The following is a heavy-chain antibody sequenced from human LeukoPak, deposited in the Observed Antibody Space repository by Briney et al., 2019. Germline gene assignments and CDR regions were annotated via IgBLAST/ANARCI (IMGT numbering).Heavy chain of an antibody. CDR3: ARAGIAAALYYYYMDV. Sequence: GGSLRLSCAASGFTFSSYSMNWVRQAPGKGLEWVSSISSSSSYIYYADSVKGRFTISRDNAKNSLYLQMNSLRAEDTAVYYCARAGIAAALYYYYMDVWGKGTTVTVSS. J-gene: IGHJ6*03. V-gene: IGHV3-21*01. CDR1: GFTFSSYS. CDR2: ISSSSSYI. D-gene: IGHD6-13*01.